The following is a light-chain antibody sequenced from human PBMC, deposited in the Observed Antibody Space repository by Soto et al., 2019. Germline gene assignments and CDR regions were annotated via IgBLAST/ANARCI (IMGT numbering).Light chain of an antibody. CDR1: SSDVGGYNF. CDR2: EVS. J-gene: IGLJ1*01. CDR3: CSYAGSYTYV. V-gene: IGLV2-11*01. Sequence: QSALTQPASVSGSPGQSITISCTGTSSDVGGYNFVSWYQQNPGRAPKLMIYEVSKRPSGVPNRFSGSKSGNTASLTISGLQAEDEADYYCCSYAGSYTYVFGTGTKLTVL.